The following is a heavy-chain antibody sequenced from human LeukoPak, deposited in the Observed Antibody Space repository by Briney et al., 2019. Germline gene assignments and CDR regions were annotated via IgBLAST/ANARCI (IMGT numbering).Heavy chain of an antibody. D-gene: IGHD2-21*02. CDR1: GFTFRIYD. V-gene: IGHV3-23*01. J-gene: IGHJ4*02. CDR3: AKDRTGGDCLYPH. CDR2: IDRGVGST. Sequence: PGGSLRLSCAASGFTFRIYDLSWVRQAPGRGLECVSAIDRGVGSTYYADSVKGRFTISRDNSKNTLYLQMNSLRAEDTAVYYCAKDRTGGDCLYPHWGQGTLVTVSS.